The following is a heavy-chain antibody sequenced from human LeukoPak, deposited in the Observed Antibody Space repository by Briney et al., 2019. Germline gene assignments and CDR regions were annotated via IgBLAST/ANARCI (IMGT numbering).Heavy chain of an antibody. D-gene: IGHD2-15*01. J-gene: IGHJ3*02. CDR2: ICYSGST. CDR3: ARDSLDTCSGGSCYDI. CDR1: GGSVSSGSYY. Sequence: PSETLSLTCTVSGGSVSSGSYYWSWNRQPPGKGLEWIGYICYSGSTNYNPSLQSRVTISVDTSKNQFSLKLSSVTAADTAVYYCARDSLDTCSGGSCYDIWGQGTMVTVSS. V-gene: IGHV4-61*01.